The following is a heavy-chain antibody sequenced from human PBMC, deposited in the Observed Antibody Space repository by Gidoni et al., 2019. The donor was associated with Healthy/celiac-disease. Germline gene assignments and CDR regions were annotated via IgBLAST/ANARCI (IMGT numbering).Heavy chain of an antibody. CDR1: GYTLTSYY. V-gene: IGHV1-46*03. CDR3: ATLAEATTHGDFDY. D-gene: IGHD6-25*01. J-gene: IGHJ4*02. CDR2: INPSGGST. Sequence: QVQLVQSGAEVKKHGASVKVSCKASGYTLTSYYMHWVRQAPGQGLEWMGIINPSGGSTSYAQKFQGRVTMTSDTSTSTVYMELSSLRSEDTAVYYCATLAEATTHGDFDYWGQGTLVTVSS.